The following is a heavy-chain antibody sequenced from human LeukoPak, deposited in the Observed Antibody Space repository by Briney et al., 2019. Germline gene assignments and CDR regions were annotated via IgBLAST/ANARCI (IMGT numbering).Heavy chain of an antibody. V-gene: IGHV4-34*01. J-gene: IGHJ4*02. D-gene: IGHD6-19*01. Sequence: PETLCLTRAVYRGSFSGYYWSWIRQPPGKGLEWIGEINHSGSTNYNPYRKSRVSISVDTSKNQFSLKLSSVTAADTAVYYCARGSGWYSSGWLGYWGQGTLVTVSS. CDR1: RGSFSGYY. CDR3: ARGSGWYSSGWLGY. CDR2: INHSGST.